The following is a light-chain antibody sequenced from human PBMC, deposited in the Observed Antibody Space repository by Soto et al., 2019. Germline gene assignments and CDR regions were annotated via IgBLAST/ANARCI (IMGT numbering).Light chain of an antibody. Sequence: SYELTQPPSVSVSPGRTASITCSGDNLGKKYVSWYQQKPGQAPVVAIYQDNKRPSGIPERISVSNSGNTATLTIGGTQDVDEADYYCQAWDSSTVLFGGGTKLTVL. V-gene: IGLV3-1*01. CDR2: QDN. J-gene: IGLJ2*01. CDR1: NLGKKY. CDR3: QAWDSSTVL.